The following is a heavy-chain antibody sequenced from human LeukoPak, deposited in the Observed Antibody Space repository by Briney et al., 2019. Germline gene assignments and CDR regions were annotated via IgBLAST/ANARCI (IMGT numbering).Heavy chain of an antibody. CDR2: MCGSAGCT. V-gene: IGHV3-23*01. D-gene: IGHD3-10*01. Sequence: GGSLRLSCAASGFTFNIYAMSWVRLAPGKGLQWVASMCGSAGCTYYEDSVRGRFTISRDNSMNILYLQMNSLRAEDTAIYYCARDRPNYHESNGHYYNRDGDHWGQGTLVTVSS. CDR1: GFTFNIYA. CDR3: ARDRPNYHESNGHYYNRDGDH. J-gene: IGHJ5*02.